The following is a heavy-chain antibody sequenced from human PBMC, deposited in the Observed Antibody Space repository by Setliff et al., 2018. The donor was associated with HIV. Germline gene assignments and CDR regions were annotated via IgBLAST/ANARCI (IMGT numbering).Heavy chain of an antibody. Sequence: GGSLRLSCAASGFTFSSYWMHWVRQVPGKGLVWVSRINSDGSSTTYADFVKGRFTISRDNAKNTLYLQMNSLRAEDTAVYYCAKNDILTGYYKGVDYWGQGTLVTVSS. CDR2: INSDGSST. V-gene: IGHV3-74*03. J-gene: IGHJ4*02. CDR3: AKNDILTGYYKGVDY. D-gene: IGHD3-9*01. CDR1: GFTFSSYW.